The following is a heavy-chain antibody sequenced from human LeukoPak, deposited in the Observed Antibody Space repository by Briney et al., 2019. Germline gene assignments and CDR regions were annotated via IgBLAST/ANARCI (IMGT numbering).Heavy chain of an antibody. CDR2: ISCNSGSI. Sequence: QSGGSLRLSCAASGFTFDDYAMHWVRQAPGKGLEWVSGISCNSGSIGYADSVKGQFTISRDNAKNSLYLQMNSLRAEDTALYYCAKGPMIAGDYFDYWGQGTLVTVSS. CDR3: AKGPMIAGDYFDY. V-gene: IGHV3-9*01. CDR1: GFTFDDYA. J-gene: IGHJ4*02. D-gene: IGHD3-22*01.